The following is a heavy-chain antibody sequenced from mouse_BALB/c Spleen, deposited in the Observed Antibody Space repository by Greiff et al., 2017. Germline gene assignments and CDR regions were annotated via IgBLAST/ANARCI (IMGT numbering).Heavy chain of an antibody. J-gene: IGHJ3*01. Sequence: VQLQQSGAELARPGASVKLSCKASGYTFTSYWMQWVKQRPGQGLEWIGAIYPGDGDTRYTQKFKGKATLTADKSSSTAYMQLSSLASEDSAVYYCARGGYDGYYEEWFAYWGQGTLVTVSA. D-gene: IGHD2-3*01. CDR2: IYPGDGDT. V-gene: IGHV1-87*01. CDR3: ARGGYDGYYEEWFAY. CDR1: GYTFTSYW.